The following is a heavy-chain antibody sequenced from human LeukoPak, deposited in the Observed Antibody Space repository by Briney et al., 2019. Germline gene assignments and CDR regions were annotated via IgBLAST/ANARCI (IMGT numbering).Heavy chain of an antibody. CDR1: GFTFSSHG. Sequence: TGGSLRLSCAASGFTFSSHGMNWVRQAPGKGLEWVSGISPSGGITYYTDSVKGRFTISRDNAKNSLYLQMNSLRAEDTAVYYCARVKTPYYYDSSGYSSANPFDYWGQGTLVTVSS. V-gene: IGHV3-23*01. J-gene: IGHJ4*02. D-gene: IGHD3-22*01. CDR3: ARVKTPYYYDSSGYSSANPFDY. CDR2: ISPSGGIT.